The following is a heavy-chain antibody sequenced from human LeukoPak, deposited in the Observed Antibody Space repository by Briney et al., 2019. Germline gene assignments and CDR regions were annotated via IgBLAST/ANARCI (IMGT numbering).Heavy chain of an antibody. Sequence: ASVKVSCKASGYTFTSYYMHWVRQAPGQGLEWMGIINPSGGSTSYAQKLQGRVTMTRDTSTSTVYMELSSLRSEDTAVYYCARLDYDILTGYSELPYYYGMDVWGQGTTVTVSS. CDR3: ARLDYDILTGYSELPYYYGMDV. CDR2: INPSGGST. V-gene: IGHV1-46*01. J-gene: IGHJ6*02. D-gene: IGHD3-9*01. CDR1: GYTFTSYY.